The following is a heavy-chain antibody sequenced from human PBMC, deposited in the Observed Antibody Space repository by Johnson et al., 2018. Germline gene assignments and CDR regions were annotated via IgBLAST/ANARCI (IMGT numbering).Heavy chain of an antibody. J-gene: IGHJ6*03. V-gene: IGHV3-20*04. CDR3: VRLYSSAEYYYYMDV. CDR1: GFKFDDHS. D-gene: IGHD3-22*01. CDR2: INWNGGST. Sequence: QLLESGGGVVRPGGSLRLSCAASGFKFDDHSMTWVRQAPGKGLEWVSGINWNGGSTGYADPVKGRFTISRDNAKNSLYLQMNSLRAEDTALYYCVRLYSSAEYYYYMDVGGKGTTVTVSS.